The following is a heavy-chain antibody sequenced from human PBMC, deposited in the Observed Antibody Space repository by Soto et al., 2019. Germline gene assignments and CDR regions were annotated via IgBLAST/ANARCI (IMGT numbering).Heavy chain of an antibody. CDR2: IYYSGST. CDR3: ARQRLEMATIDDAFDI. J-gene: IGHJ3*02. Sequence: SETLSLTCTVSGGSISSYYWSWIRQPPGKGLEWIGYIYYSGSTNYNPSLKSRVTIPVDTSKNQFSLQLSSVTAAETAVYYCARQRLEMATIDDAFDIWGQGTMVTVSS. D-gene: IGHD5-12*01. V-gene: IGHV4-59*01. CDR1: GGSISSYY.